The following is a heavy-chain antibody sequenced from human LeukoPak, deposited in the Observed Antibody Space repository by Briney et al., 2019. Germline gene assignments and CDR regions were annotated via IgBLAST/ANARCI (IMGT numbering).Heavy chain of an antibody. CDR2: ISSSGST. V-gene: IGHV4-61*02. Sequence: PSETLSLTCTVSGDSISSGDYYWSWIRQPAGKGLEWIGRISSSGSTNYNPSLKSRVTISVDTSKNQFSLKLSSVTAADTAVYYCARGYCSSTSCYAFGYYYYYMDVWGKGTTVTVSS. CDR1: GDSISSGDYY. D-gene: IGHD2-2*01. J-gene: IGHJ6*03. CDR3: ARGYCSSTSCYAFGYYYYYMDV.